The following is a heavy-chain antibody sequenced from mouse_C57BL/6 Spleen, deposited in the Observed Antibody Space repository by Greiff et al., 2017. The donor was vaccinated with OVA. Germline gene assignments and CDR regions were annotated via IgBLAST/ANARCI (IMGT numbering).Heavy chain of an antibody. V-gene: IGHV5-17*01. CDR1: GYTFSDYG. J-gene: IGHJ1*03. Sequence: EVQGVESGGGLVKPGGSLKLSCAASGYTFSDYGMHWVRQAPEKGLEWVAYISSGSSTIYYADTVKGRFTISRDNAKNTLFLQMTSLRSEDTAMYYCARTVVAHWYFDVWGTGTTVTVSS. D-gene: IGHD1-1*01. CDR3: ARTVVAHWYFDV. CDR2: ISSGSSTI.